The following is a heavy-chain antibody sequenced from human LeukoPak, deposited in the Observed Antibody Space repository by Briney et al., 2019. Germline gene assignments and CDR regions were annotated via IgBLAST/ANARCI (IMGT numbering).Heavy chain of an antibody. D-gene: IGHD2-15*01. Sequence: QSGGSLRLSCTASGFTFSNYAMNWVRQAPGRGLEWVSTISGSGGDTYYADSVKGRFTISRDNSENTLFLLMNSLRAADTAVYYCAQYCSGGGCWSYYYYGMDVWGQGTTVTVSS. CDR1: GFTFSNYA. CDR3: AQYCSGGGCWSYYYYGMDV. CDR2: ISGSGGDT. V-gene: IGHV3-23*01. J-gene: IGHJ6*02.